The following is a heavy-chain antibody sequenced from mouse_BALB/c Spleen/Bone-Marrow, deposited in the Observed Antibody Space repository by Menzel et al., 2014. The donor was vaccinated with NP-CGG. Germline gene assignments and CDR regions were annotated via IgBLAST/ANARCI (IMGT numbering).Heavy chain of an antibody. D-gene: IGHD2-3*01. CDR3: ARCYDGPYCYFMDY. CDR1: GFSSTSYG. J-gene: IGHJ4*01. CDR2: IWAGGST. Sequence: QVQLKESGPGLAAPSLSLSITCTVSGFSSTSYGVHWVHQPPGKGSEWLGIIWAGGSTSYNSALMSRLSISRDNSKNQVILKMSSLQTDDTAMYYCARCYDGPYCYFMDYWGQGTSVAVSS. V-gene: IGHV2-9*02.